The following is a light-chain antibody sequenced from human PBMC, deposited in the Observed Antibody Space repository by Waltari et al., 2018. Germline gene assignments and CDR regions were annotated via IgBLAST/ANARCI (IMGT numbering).Light chain of an antibody. V-gene: IGLV1-40*01. CDR1: GPNIRAGID. CDR3: QSYDTSLTVV. J-gene: IGLJ3*02. Sequence: QSVLTQPPSVSGAPGPRVTISCPGSGPNIRAGIDGHWYHHVPRTAPKLPIYGSTSRPLGVPDRFFGSTSGTSASLTITGLQAEDEGDYYCQSYDTSLTVVFGGGTKLTVL. CDR2: GST.